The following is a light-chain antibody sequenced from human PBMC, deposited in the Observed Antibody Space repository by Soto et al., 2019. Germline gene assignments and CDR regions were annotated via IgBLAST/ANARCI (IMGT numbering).Light chain of an antibody. CDR1: SGHSRYA. CDR2: VNSDGSH. V-gene: IGLV4-69*01. CDR3: QTWGTGIRI. Sequence: QPVLTQSPSASASLGASVKITCTLSSGHSRYAIAWHQQQPEKGPRYLMKVNSDGSHIKGDGIPDRFSGSSSGAERYLTISSLQSEDEADYYCQTWGTGIRIFGGGTKLTVL. J-gene: IGLJ2*01.